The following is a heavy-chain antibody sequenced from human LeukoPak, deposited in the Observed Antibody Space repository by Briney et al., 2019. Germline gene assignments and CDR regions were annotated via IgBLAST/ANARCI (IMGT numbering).Heavy chain of an antibody. CDR3: ARHEWGITNAFDI. CDR2: IYTSGST. CDR1: GGSISSGSYY. D-gene: IGHD1-14*01. Sequence: SETLFLTCTVSGGSISSGSYYWSWIRQPAGKGLEWIGRIYTSGSTNYNPSLKSRVTISVDTSKNQFSLKLSSVTAADTAVYYCARHEWGITNAFDIWGHGTMFTVSS. J-gene: IGHJ3*02. V-gene: IGHV4-61*02.